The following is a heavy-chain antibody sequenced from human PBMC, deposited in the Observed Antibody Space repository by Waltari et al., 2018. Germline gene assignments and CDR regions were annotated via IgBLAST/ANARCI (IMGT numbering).Heavy chain of an antibody. CDR3: AKNATLGRARYFDL. V-gene: IGHV3-23*01. J-gene: IGHJ2*01. CDR1: GFTFSDHA. Sequence: QLLESGGGLVQPGKSLRLSCVASGFTFSDHAMSWVRQRPGEWLEWVSSLSASGHVSYYTASVKGRFVISRDNSKNTLFLHLNAVTVGDTAIFYCAKNATLGRARYFDLWGRGTLVTVSP. CDR2: LSASGHVS. D-gene: IGHD2-2*01.